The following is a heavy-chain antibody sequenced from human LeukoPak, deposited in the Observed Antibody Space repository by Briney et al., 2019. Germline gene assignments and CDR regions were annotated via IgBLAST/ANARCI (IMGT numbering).Heavy chain of an antibody. D-gene: IGHD6-19*01. CDR1: GGSISSSIYY. Sequence: SETLSLTCIVSGGSISSSIYYWAWVRQPPGKGLEWIGTVFYNGATQYSPSLRSRVTISIDTSTNQFSLKLTSVTAADTALYYCARMFPVAGTSAGDFDYWGQGTLVTVSS. CDR2: VFYNGAT. J-gene: IGHJ4*02. CDR3: ARMFPVAGTSAGDFDY. V-gene: IGHV4-39*07.